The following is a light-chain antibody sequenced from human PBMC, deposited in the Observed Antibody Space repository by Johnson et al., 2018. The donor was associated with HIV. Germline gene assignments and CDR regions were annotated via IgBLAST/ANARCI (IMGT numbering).Light chain of an antibody. J-gene: IGLJ1*01. CDR3: GTWDTGGV. CDR2: ENN. Sequence: QSVLTQPPSVSAAPGQKVTISCSGSSSNIGNNYVSWYQQLPRGAPKLLIYENNKRPSGIPDRFSGSKSGTSATLGITGLQTGDEADYYCGTWDTGGVFGTGTKVTVL. V-gene: IGLV1-51*02. CDR1: SSNIGNNY.